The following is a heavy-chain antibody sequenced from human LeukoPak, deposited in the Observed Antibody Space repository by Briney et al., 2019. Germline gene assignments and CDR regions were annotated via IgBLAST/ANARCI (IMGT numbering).Heavy chain of an antibody. Sequence: SQTLSLTCTVSGGSLSSGGYYWSWIRQHPGKGLEWIGYIYYSGSTYYNPSLKSRVTISVDTSKNQFSLKLSSVTAADTAVYYCARDRGYCSSTSCYYYYGMDVWGQGTTVTVSS. D-gene: IGHD2-2*03. J-gene: IGHJ6*02. CDR1: GGSLSSGGYY. V-gene: IGHV4-31*03. CDR3: ARDRGYCSSTSCYYYYGMDV. CDR2: IYYSGST.